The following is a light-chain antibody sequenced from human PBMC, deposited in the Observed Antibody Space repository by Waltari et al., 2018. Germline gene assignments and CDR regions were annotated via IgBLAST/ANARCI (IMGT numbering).Light chain of an antibody. CDR2: GTS. J-gene: IGLJ3*02. CDR1: TWVIIRAHY. V-gene: IGLV7-46*01. Sequence: QPVVTQEPSVTVSPVGTVTPTCCSRTWVIIRAHYASWFQQKPGQATRTLIFGTSNKHSWTPARFSGTLLGGKAALTLSGAQPEDEGVYYCLLSYSGARVFGGGTRLTVL. CDR3: LLSYSGARV.